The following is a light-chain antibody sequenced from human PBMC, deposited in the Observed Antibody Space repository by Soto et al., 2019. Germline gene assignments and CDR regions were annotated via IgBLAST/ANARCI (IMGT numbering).Light chain of an antibody. Sequence: QSVLTQPPSASGTPGQRVTISCSGRSSNIGSNTVNWYQQLPGTAPKLLIYSNNQRPSGVPDRFSGSKSGTSASLAISGLQSEDDADYYCAEWDDRLNGPVFGGGTKLTVL. CDR2: SNN. CDR3: AEWDDRLNGPV. V-gene: IGLV1-44*01. J-gene: IGLJ2*01. CDR1: SSNIGSNT.